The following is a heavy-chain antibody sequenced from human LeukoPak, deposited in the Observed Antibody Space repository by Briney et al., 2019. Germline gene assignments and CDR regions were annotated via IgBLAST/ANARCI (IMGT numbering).Heavy chain of an antibody. D-gene: IGHD3-3*01. J-gene: IGHJ5*02. Sequence: GGSLRLSCAASGFTLSSYAMTWVRQAPGKGLEWVSTITGSGGGSYYADSVKGRFTISRDNSKNTLYLQMNNLRAEDTAIYYCARQIIGGTRWFDPWGQGTLVTVSS. CDR1: GFTLSSYA. CDR3: ARQIIGGTRWFDP. V-gene: IGHV3-23*01. CDR2: ITGSGGGS.